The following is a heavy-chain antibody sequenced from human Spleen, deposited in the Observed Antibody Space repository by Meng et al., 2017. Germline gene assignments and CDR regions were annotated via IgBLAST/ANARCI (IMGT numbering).Heavy chain of an antibody. Sequence: QVQLQQSGPGRVKPSQTLSLTCDISGDSVSSNSAAWSWIRQSPSRGLEWLGRTYYRSTWYNDYAAFVRSRITINPDTSKNQFSLQLNSVTPEDTAVYYCARGGTNWGSFDIWGQGTMVTVSS. V-gene: IGHV6-1*01. CDR3: ARGGTNWGSFDI. CDR1: GDSVSSNSAA. J-gene: IGHJ3*02. CDR2: TYYRSTWYN. D-gene: IGHD7-27*01.